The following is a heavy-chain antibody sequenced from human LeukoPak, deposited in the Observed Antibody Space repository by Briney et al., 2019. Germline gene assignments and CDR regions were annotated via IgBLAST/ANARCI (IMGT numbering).Heavy chain of an antibody. CDR2: IIPILGIA. D-gene: IGHD3-22*01. J-gene: IGHJ4*02. CDR1: GYTFTSYG. V-gene: IGHV1-69*04. Sequence: SVKVSCKASGYTFTSYGISWVRQAPGQGLEWMGRIIPILGIANYAQKFQGRVTITADKSTSTAYMELSSLRSEDTAVYYCARTDSSGYFHYFDYWGQGTLVTVSS. CDR3: ARTDSSGYFHYFDY.